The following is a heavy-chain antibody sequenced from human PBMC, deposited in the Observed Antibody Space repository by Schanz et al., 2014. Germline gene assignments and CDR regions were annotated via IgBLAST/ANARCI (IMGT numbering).Heavy chain of an antibody. V-gene: IGHV3-21*01. J-gene: IGHJ4*02. D-gene: IGHD6-19*01. CDR2: ISTTSSYI. Sequence: EVQLVESGGGFIRPGGSLRLSCAASGFTFSSYSMNWVRQAPGKGLEWVSSISTTSSYIYYTDSVKGRFTISRDNAKNSLYLQMNSLRAEDAAVYYCASTYRSGWSIDYWGQGTLVTVSS. CDR3: ASTYRSGWSIDY. CDR1: GFTFSSYS.